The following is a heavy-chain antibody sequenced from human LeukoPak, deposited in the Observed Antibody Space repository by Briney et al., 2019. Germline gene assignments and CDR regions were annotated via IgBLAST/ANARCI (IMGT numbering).Heavy chain of an antibody. Sequence: AGGSLRLSCAASGFTFSSYSMNWVRQAPGKGLEWVSSISSSSSYIYYADSVKGRFTISRDNAKNSLYLQMNSLRAEDTAVYYCARSGYSYGYVDYWGQGTLVTVSS. CDR2: ISSSSSYI. CDR3: ARSGYSYGYVDY. D-gene: IGHD5-18*01. J-gene: IGHJ4*02. V-gene: IGHV3-21*01. CDR1: GFTFSSYS.